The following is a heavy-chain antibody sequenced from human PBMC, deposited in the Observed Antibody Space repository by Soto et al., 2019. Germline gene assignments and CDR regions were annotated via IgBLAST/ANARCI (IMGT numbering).Heavy chain of an antibody. CDR3: VRYRGGGTPPFDY. Sequence: QVQLVESGGGVVQPGGSLRLSCAASRFSFSDYAMHWVRQAPGKGLEWVAVISNDGNRKYYADSVKGRFTISRDNSKDTLYLQMNGLRPEDTAVFYCVRYRGGGTPPFDYWGQGALVTVSS. V-gene: IGHV3-30-3*01. D-gene: IGHD2-15*01. J-gene: IGHJ4*02. CDR1: RFSFSDYA. CDR2: ISNDGNRK.